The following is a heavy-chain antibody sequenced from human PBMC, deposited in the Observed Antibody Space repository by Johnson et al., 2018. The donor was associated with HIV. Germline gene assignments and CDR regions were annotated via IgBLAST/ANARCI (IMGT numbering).Heavy chain of an antibody. Sequence: VQLVESGGGLIQPGGSLRLSCAASGFTVSSNYMSWVRQAPGKGLEWVSVIYSGGTTYYADSVKGRFTISRDNSKNTLYLQMSSLRAGDTAVYYCARRLWFRNLYDAFDIWGQGTMVTVSS. CDR1: GFTVSSNY. CDR2: IYSGGTT. V-gene: IGHV3-66*03. CDR3: ARRLWFRNLYDAFDI. D-gene: IGHD3-10*01. J-gene: IGHJ3*02.